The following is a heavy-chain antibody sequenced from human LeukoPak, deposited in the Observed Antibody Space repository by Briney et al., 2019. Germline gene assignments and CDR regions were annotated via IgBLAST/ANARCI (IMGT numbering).Heavy chain of an antibody. CDR2: INPNSGGT. V-gene: IGHV1-2*02. J-gene: IGHJ6*03. Sequence: ASVKVSCTASGYTFSGYSMHWVRQAPGQGLEWMGWINPNSGGTNYAQKFQGRVTMTRDTSISTAYMELSRLRSDDTAVYYCARDRGTVGRYYYYYYMDVWGKGTTVTISS. CDR3: ARDRGTVGRYYYYYYMDV. D-gene: IGHD4-23*01. CDR1: GYTFSGYS.